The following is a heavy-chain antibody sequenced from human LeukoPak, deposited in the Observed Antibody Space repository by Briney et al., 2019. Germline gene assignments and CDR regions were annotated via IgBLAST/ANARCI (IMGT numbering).Heavy chain of an antibody. Sequence: PGGSLRLSCAASGFTFSNAWMSWVRQAPGKGLEWVAVIWYDGSNKYYADSVKGRFTISRDNSKNTLYLQMNSLRAEDTAVYYCARGQYGDYDHWGQGTLVTVSS. CDR1: GFTFSNAW. V-gene: IGHV3-33*08. CDR2: IWYDGSNK. D-gene: IGHD4-17*01. J-gene: IGHJ5*02. CDR3: ARGQYGDYDH.